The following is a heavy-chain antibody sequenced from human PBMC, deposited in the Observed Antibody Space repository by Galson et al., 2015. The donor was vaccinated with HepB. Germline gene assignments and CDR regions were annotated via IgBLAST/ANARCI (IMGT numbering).Heavy chain of an antibody. Sequence: SLRLSCAASGFTFSSYAMSWVRQAPGKGLEWVSAISGSGGSTYYADSVKGRFTISRDNSKNTLYLQMTSLRAEDTAVYYCAIIGGATPDTPGLDYGGQETLVPVS. CDR2: ISGSGGST. CDR1: GFTFSSYA. D-gene: IGHD1-26*01. V-gene: IGHV3-23*01. J-gene: IGHJ4*02. CDR3: AIIGGATPDTPGLDY.